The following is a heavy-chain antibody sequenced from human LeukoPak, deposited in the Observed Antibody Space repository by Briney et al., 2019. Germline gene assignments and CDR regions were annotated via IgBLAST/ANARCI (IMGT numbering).Heavy chain of an antibody. D-gene: IGHD2-2*01. CDR1: GFTVSSNY. J-gene: IGHJ3*02. V-gene: IGHV3-53*01. Sequence: PGGSLRLSCAASGFTVSSNYMSWVRQAPGKGLEWVSVIYSGGSTYYADSVKGRFTISRDNAKNSLYLQMNSLRAEDTAVYYCASARLGYCSSTSCRRSAFDIWGQGTMVTVSS. CDR3: ASARLGYCSSTSCRRSAFDI. CDR2: IYSGGST.